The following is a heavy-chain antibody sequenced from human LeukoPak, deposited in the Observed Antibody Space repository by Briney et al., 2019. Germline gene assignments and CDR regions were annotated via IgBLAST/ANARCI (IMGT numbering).Heavy chain of an antibody. V-gene: IGHV1-46*01. CDR3: ARGGFGLGVGATRGLNWFDP. D-gene: IGHD1-26*01. CDR2: INPNGGTT. CDR1: GGTFSSYA. J-gene: IGHJ5*02. Sequence: ASVKVSCKASGGTFSSYAISWVRQAPGQGLEWMGRINPNGGTTTSAQKFQGRVTITRDTSTSTVYMELRSLRSEDTAVYYCARGGFGLGVGATRGLNWFDPWGQGTLVTVSS.